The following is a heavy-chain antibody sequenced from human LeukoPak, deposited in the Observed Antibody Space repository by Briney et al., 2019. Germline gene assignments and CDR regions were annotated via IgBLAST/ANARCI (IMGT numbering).Heavy chain of an antibody. CDR1: GFTFSDYY. Sequence: GGSLRLSCAASGFTFSDYYMSWIRQAPGKGLEWVSFISKDGRTVAYADSVKGQFNISRDNSKNSLYLQMNSLTADDTAVYFCARVRGSYSSDYWGQGTLVTVSS. CDR3: ARVRGSYSSDY. V-gene: IGHV3-11*01. J-gene: IGHJ4*02. D-gene: IGHD5-12*01. CDR2: ISKDGRTV.